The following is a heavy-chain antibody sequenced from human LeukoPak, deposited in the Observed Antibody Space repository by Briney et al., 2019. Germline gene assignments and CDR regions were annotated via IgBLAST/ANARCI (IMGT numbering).Heavy chain of an antibody. CDR1: GFTFDDYA. Sequence: GGSLRLSCAASGFTFDDYAMHWVRQAPGKGLEWVSGISWNSGSIGYADSAKGRFTISRGNAKNSLYLQMNSLRAEDTALYYCAKGSRIAAAGVILWGQGTLVTVSS. V-gene: IGHV3-9*01. CDR3: AKGSRIAAAGVIL. D-gene: IGHD6-13*01. J-gene: IGHJ4*02. CDR2: ISWNSGSI.